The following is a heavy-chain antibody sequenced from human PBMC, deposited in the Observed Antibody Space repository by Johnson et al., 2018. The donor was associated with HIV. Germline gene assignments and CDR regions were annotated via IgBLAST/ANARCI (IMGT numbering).Heavy chain of an antibody. Sequence: QVHLVESGGGLAQPGGSLKVSCAASGFIFSDYYMSWIRQAPGRGLDWVSYISTSGSTINYADSVKGRFTISRDNAKKSLYLQMNSLRAEDTAVYYCANLAGSDAFDIWGQGTMVTVSS. V-gene: IGHV3-11*04. CDR1: GFIFSDYY. J-gene: IGHJ3*02. CDR3: ANLAGSDAFDI. D-gene: IGHD3-10*01. CDR2: ISTSGSTI.